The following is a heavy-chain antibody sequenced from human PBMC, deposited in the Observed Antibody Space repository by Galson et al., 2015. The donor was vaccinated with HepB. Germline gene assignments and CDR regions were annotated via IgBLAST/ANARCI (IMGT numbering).Heavy chain of an antibody. D-gene: IGHD2-2*01. Sequence: SVKVSCRASGGTFSSYAISWVRQAPGKGLEWMGGIIPIFGTANNAQKFQGRVTITADESTSTAYMELSSLRSEDTAVYYCARETGSCSSTSCYASWDYWGQGTLVTVSS. V-gene: IGHV1-69*13. CDR1: GGTFSSYA. CDR3: ARETGSCSSTSCYASWDY. J-gene: IGHJ4*02. CDR2: IIPIFGTA.